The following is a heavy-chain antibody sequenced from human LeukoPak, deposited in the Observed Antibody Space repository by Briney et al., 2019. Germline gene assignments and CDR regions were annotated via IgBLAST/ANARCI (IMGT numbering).Heavy chain of an antibody. V-gene: IGHV1-69*13. D-gene: IGHD5-12*01. J-gene: IGHJ6*02. CDR2: IIPMFGTA. CDR3: ARESQRYAAV. CDR1: GGTFSSYG. Sequence: SVKVSCKASGGTFSSYGITWVRQDPGQGLEWMGGIIPMFGTANYAQKFQGRVTITSDDSTSTAYMELSSLRSEDTAVYYCARESQRYAAVWGQGTTVTVSS.